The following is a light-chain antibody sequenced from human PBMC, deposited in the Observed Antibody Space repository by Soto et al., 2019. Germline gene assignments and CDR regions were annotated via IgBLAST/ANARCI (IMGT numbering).Light chain of an antibody. Sequence: QSVLTQPPSASGSPGQSVAISCTGTSSDIGGYNFVSWYQQHPGKAPKLMIYDVTKRPSGVPDRFSGSKSGNTATLIVSGLQAEDEADYYCRSHGGSNNPHVFGTGTKLTVL. V-gene: IGLV2-8*01. CDR3: RSHGGSNNPHV. CDR2: DVT. CDR1: SSDIGGYNF. J-gene: IGLJ1*01.